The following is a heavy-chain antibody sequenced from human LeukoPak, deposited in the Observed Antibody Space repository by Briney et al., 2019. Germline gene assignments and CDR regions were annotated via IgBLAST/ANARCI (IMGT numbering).Heavy chain of an antibody. CDR2: IYYSGST. J-gene: IGHJ2*01. D-gene: IGHD2-21*02. CDR1: GGSISSGGYY. V-gene: IGHV4-31*03. CDR3: GRGAVTDIWYFDL. Sequence: SQTLSLTCTVSGGSISSGGYYWSWIRQHPGKGLEGIGYIYYSGSTYYNPSLKSRVLISVATSKNQFSLKLSSVAAADTAVYYCGRGAVTDIWYFDLWGRGTLVTVSS.